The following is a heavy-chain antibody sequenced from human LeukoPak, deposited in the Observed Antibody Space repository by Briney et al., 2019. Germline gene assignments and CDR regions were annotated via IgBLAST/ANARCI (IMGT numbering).Heavy chain of an antibody. V-gene: IGHV4-59*08. Sequence: SSETLSLTCTVSGGSISSYYWSWIRQPPGKGLEWIGYIYCSGSTNYNPSLKSRVTIAVDTSKNQFSLKLSSVTAADTAVYYCARHVVPAAISNWFDPWGQGTLVTVSS. J-gene: IGHJ5*02. CDR1: GGSISSYY. D-gene: IGHD2-2*01. CDR3: ARHVVPAAISNWFDP. CDR2: IYCSGST.